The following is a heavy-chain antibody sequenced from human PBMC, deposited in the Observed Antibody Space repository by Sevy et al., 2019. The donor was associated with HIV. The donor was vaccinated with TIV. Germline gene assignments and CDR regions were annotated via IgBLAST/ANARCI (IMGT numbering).Heavy chain of an antibody. CDR1: GLTVSSNY. J-gene: IGHJ4*02. CDR3: AREVTGIAAPTGYYFDY. V-gene: IGHV3-30-3*01. CDR2: ISYDGSNK. Sequence: GGSLRLSCAVSGLTVSSNYMSWVRQAPGKGLEWVAVISYDGSNKYYADSVKGRFTISRDNSKNTLYLQMNSLRAEDTAVYYCAREVTGIAAPTGYYFDYWGQGTLVTVSS. D-gene: IGHD6-13*01.